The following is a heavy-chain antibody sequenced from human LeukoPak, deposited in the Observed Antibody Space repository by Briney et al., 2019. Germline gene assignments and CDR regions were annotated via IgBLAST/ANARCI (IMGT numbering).Heavy chain of an antibody. D-gene: IGHD6-19*01. J-gene: IGHJ3*02. CDR1: GFTFGDYA. CDR3: AFPAHHWLVRGAFDI. Sequence: GGSLRLSCTASGFTFGDYALSWFRQAPGKGLEWVSQISGTGDNSDYADSVKGRFTISRDNSKRTLYLQLNNLRVEDTAIYYCAFPAHHWLVRGAFDIWGQGTVVTVSS. CDR2: ISGTGDNS. V-gene: IGHV3-23*01.